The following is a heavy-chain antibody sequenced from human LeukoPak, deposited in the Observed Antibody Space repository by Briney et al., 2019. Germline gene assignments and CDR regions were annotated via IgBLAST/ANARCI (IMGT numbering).Heavy chain of an antibody. CDR3: ARAGGSSTWYVWYFQH. J-gene: IGHJ1*01. Sequence: GGSLRLSYAASGFTFSSYAMHWVRQAPGKGLEWVAVISYDGSNKYYADSVKGRFTISRDNSKNTLDLQMNSLRAEDTAVYYCARAGGSSTWYVWYFQHWGQGTLVTVSS. CDR2: ISYDGSNK. CDR1: GFTFSSYA. V-gene: IGHV3-30-3*01. D-gene: IGHD6-13*01.